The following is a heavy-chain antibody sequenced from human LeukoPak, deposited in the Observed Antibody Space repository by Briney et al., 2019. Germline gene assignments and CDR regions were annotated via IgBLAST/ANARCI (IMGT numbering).Heavy chain of an antibody. D-gene: IGHD4-17*01. CDR1: GFIFSDYD. CDR2: ISSSGGAI. Sequence: GGSLRLSCAASGFIFSDYDLNWVRQAPGKGLEWVAYISSSGGAIYYSDSLEGRFTISRDNAKNSVYLEMNRLRAEDTAVYYCARDPARYGDHADLWGQGTLVTVSS. CDR3: ARDPARYGDHADL. J-gene: IGHJ5*02. V-gene: IGHV3-48*03.